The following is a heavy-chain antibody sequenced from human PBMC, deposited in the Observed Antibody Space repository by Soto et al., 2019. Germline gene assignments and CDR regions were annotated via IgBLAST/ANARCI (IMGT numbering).Heavy chain of an antibody. J-gene: IGHJ4*02. Sequence: ASVKVSCKAFGYTFTSYYMHWVRRAPGQGLEWMGIINPSGGSTTYSQKFQGRVTMTRDTSTSTVYMDLSSLRSEDTAVYYCARDEGNGWYYFDYWGQGTLVTVS. CDR1: GYTFTSYY. D-gene: IGHD6-19*01. CDR3: ARDEGNGWYYFDY. CDR2: INPSGGST. V-gene: IGHV1-46*01.